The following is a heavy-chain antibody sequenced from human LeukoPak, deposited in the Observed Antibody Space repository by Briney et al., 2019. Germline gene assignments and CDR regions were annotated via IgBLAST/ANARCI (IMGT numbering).Heavy chain of an antibody. CDR1: GGSIRSYY. CDR2: IYYSGSI. D-gene: IGHD1-14*01. J-gene: IGHJ4*02. Sequence: SETLSLTCSVSGGSIRSYYWNWIRQSPGKGLEWIGYIYYSGSINYNPSFKSRVTMSVDTSKNQFSLKLHSVTAADTAMYYCARSLGITSPDYWGQGMLVTVSS. CDR3: ARSLGITSPDY. V-gene: IGHV4-59*01.